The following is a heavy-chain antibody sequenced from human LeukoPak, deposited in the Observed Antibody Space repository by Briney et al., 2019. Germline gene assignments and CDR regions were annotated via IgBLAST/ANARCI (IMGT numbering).Heavy chain of an antibody. Sequence: SGTLSLTCGVSGGSVINTNWWTWVRQPPGKGLEWIGEVHLDGRTNYNPSLESRLTMSVDVSENQVSLKLTSVTAADTAVYYCAREGGSYRPLDYSGQGTLVTVSS. CDR2: VHLDGRT. CDR3: AREGGSYRPLDY. V-gene: IGHV4-4*02. D-gene: IGHD3-10*01. J-gene: IGHJ4*02. CDR1: GGSVINTNW.